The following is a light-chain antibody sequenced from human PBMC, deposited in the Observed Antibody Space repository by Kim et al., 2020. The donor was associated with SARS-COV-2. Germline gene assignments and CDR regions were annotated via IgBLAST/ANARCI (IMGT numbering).Light chain of an antibody. CDR2: DVT. Sequence: QSALTQPASVSGSPGQSITISCTGASSDIGGYNYVSWYQQHPGKAPKLMIYDVTSRPSGVSNRFSGSKSGNTASLTISGHQAEDEADYYCSSYSSSSTLYVFGTGTKVTVL. J-gene: IGLJ1*01. CDR3: SSYSSSSTLYV. V-gene: IGLV2-14*03. CDR1: SSDIGGYNY.